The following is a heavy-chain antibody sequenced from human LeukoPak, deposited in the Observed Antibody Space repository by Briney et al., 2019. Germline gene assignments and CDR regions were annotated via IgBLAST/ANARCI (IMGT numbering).Heavy chain of an antibody. CDR1: GFSFRDYW. J-gene: IGHJ6*02. Sequence: GGSLRLSCEASGFSFRDYWMSWVRQAPGKGLEWVSAISGSGGSTYYADSVKGRFTISRDNSKNTLYLQMNSLRAEDTAVYYCAKDLEGSGPYYYYYGMDVWGQGTTVTVSS. CDR3: AKDLEGSGPYYYYYGMDV. CDR2: ISGSGGST. V-gene: IGHV3-23*01. D-gene: IGHD6-19*01.